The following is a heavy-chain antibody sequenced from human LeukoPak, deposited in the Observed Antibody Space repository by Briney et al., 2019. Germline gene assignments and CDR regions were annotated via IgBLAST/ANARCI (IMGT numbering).Heavy chain of an antibody. CDR3: AKGPVKYYFDY. D-gene: IGHD3-16*02. CDR2: MWDDGTNE. V-gene: IGHV3-33*06. CDR1: GFNFGIYG. J-gene: IGHJ4*02. Sequence: PGRSLRLSCTASGFNFGIYGMHWVRQAPGKGLEWVAVMWDDGTNEYYVESVKGRFTISRDNGKRTLYLQMNSLRAEDTAVYYCAKGPVKYYFDYWGQGTLVTVSS.